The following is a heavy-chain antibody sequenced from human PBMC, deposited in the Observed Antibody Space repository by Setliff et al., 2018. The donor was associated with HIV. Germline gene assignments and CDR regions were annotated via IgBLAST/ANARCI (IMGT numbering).Heavy chain of an antibody. CDR2: IYYSGST. J-gene: IGHJ5*02. D-gene: IGHD3-22*01. V-gene: IGHV4-39*01. CDR1: DGSISNSRYY. CDR3: ASRVYYYDSSGYLREEGFDP. Sequence: PSETLSLTCTVSDGSISNSRYYWSWIRQPPGKGLEWIGSIYYSGSTYYNPSLKSRVTISVDTSKNQFSLKLSSVTAADAAVYYCASRVYYYDSSGYLREEGFDPWGQGTLVTAPQ.